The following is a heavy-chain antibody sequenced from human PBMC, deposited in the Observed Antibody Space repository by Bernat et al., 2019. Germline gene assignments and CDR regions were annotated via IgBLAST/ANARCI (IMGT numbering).Heavy chain of an antibody. CDR1: GFTFSSYA. Sequence: EVELLESGGGLVQPGGSLRLSCAASGFTFSSYAMSWVRQAPGKGLEWVSVISTSGDSTYYANAVKTRITISRDKHKNTLYLQMNIPRAEDTAVYFCAKEVYYMDVWGKGTTVTVSS. CDR2: ISTSGDST. V-gene: IGHV3-23*01. J-gene: IGHJ6*03. CDR3: AKEVYYMDV.